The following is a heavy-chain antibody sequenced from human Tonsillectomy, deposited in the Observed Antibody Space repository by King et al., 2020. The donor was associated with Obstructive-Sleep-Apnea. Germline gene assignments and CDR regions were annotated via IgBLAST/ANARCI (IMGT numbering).Heavy chain of an antibody. Sequence: QLQESGPGLVKPSETLSLTCTVSGGSISSSRHFWGWIRQPPGKGLEWIGSIYYSGSTYYNPSLKSRVTISVDTSKNQFSLKLNSVTAADTAVYYWARDWGHPDYWGQGTLVTVSS. CDR2: IYYSGST. CDR1: GGSISSSRHF. D-gene: IGHD3-16*01. J-gene: IGHJ4*02. V-gene: IGHV4-39*07. CDR3: ARDWGHPDY.